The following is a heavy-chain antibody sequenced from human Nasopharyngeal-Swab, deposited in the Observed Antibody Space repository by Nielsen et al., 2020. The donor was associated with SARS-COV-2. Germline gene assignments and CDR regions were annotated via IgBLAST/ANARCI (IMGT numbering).Heavy chain of an antibody. Sequence: VRQALGKGLEWVAFRAHDASNEYYGDSVKGRFSISRDSSKNTLYLQMDSLRGEDTAVYYCARDAPAHYGAFYWGRGTLVTVSS. CDR3: ARDAPAHYGAFY. J-gene: IGHJ4*02. CDR2: RAHDASNE. D-gene: IGHD4-17*01. V-gene: IGHV3-30*03.